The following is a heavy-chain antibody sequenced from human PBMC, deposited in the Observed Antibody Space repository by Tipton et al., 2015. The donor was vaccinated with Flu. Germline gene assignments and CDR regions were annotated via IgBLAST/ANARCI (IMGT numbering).Heavy chain of an antibody. CDR3: ARHGYYDILTGYYSWFDP. CDR2: IYHSGST. CDR1: GYSISSGYY. J-gene: IGHJ5*02. V-gene: IGHV4-38-2*01. D-gene: IGHD3-9*01. Sequence: TLSLTCAVSGYSISSGYYWGWIRQPPGKGLEWIGSIYHSGSTYYNPSLKSRVTISVDTSKNQFSPKLSSVTAADTAVYYCARHGYYDILTGYYSWFDPWGQGTLVTVSS.